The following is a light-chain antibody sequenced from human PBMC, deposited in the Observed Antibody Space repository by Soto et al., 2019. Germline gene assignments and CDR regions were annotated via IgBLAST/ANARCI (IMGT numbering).Light chain of an antibody. V-gene: IGKV1-12*01. CDR2: AAS. J-gene: IGKJ2*01. Sequence: DIQMTQSPSSVSASVGDIITITCWASQPINTWLAWYQQKPGKAPNLLIYAASTLHRGAPSRFSGRGSGTDFSLTIRNLEPEDFATYYCQQSNSFPYTFGQGTKVEMK. CDR1: QPINTW. CDR3: QQSNSFPYT.